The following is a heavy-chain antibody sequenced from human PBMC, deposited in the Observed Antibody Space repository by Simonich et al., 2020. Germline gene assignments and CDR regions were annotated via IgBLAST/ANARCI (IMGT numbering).Heavy chain of an antibody. J-gene: IGHJ3*02. CDR2: IKQDGSEK. CDR1: GFTFSSYW. V-gene: IGHV3-7*01. Sequence: EVQLVESGGGLVQPGGSLRLSCAASGFTFSSYWMSWVRQAPGKVLEWVANIKQDGSEKYYVESVKGRFTISRDNAKNSLYLQMNSLRAEDTAVYYCACLGTGDAFDIWGQGTMVTVSS. D-gene: IGHD3-9*01. CDR3: ACLGTGDAFDI.